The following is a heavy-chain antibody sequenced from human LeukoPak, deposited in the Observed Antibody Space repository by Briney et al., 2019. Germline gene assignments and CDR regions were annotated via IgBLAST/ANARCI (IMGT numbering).Heavy chain of an antibody. CDR3: ARDGPMYY. D-gene: IGHD3-10*02. V-gene: IGHV3-21*01. CDR1: GFTFSSYS. CDR2: ISSSRSYR. Sequence: GGSLRLSCAASGFTFSSYSMNWVRQAPGKGVEWVSSISSSRSYRYYADSVTSRFTISRDNAKNSLYLQMSSLRAEDTAVYYCARDGPMYYWGQGTLVTVSS. J-gene: IGHJ4*02.